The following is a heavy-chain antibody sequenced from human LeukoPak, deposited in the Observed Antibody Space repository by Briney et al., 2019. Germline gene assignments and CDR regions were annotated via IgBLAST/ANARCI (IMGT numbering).Heavy chain of an antibody. V-gene: IGHV3-30*01. CDR2: ISYDGSNK. CDR1: GFTFRSYA. CDR3: ARATSKSWYLYWFDT. J-gene: IGHJ5*02. Sequence: SGRPLRLSCAASGFTFRSYAMHWVPHAPGKGLEWVAVISYDGSNKYYADSVKGRFTIARDNSKKTLYLQMNSMRAEDTAVYYCARATSKSWYLYWFDTCGEGALVTVSS. D-gene: IGHD6-13*01.